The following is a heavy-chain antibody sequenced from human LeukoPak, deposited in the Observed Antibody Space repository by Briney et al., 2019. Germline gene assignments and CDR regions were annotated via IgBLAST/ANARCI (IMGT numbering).Heavy chain of an antibody. CDR3: ARGTLDY. Sequence: TLSLTCTVSGGSISSGNYYWSWIRQPAGKGLEWIGRIYTSGSTNYNPSLKSRVTISVDTSKNQFSLKLSSMTAADTAVYYCARGTLDYWGQGTLVTVSS. D-gene: IGHD3-10*01. CDR1: GGSISSGNYY. J-gene: IGHJ4*02. CDR2: IYTSGST. V-gene: IGHV4-61*02.